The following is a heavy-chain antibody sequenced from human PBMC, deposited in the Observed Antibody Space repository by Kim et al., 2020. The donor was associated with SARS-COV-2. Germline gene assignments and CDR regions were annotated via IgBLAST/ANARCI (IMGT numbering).Heavy chain of an antibody. D-gene: IGHD2-2*01. Sequence: SGTLSLTCSVSGGSIRSGGKFWTWIRQHPAKGLEWIGYISYSGNSHYSPSLRSRVSISLQTSENQFSLELTSVTAADTAVYYCARGQPLDYWGQGILVTV. J-gene: IGHJ4*02. CDR2: ISYSGNS. CDR1: GGSIRSGGKF. CDR3: ARGQPLDY. V-gene: IGHV4-31*03.